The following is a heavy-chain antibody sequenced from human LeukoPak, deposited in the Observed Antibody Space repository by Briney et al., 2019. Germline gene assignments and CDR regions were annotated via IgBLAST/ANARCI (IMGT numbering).Heavy chain of an antibody. CDR3: ARDTRHRYCSSTSCYRGWLDP. D-gene: IGHD2-2*01. CDR2: IIPIFGTA. Sequence: SVKVSCKASGGTFSSYAISWVRQAPGQGLEWLGGIIPIFGTANYAHKFQGRVTITADESTRTAYMELSSLRSEDTAVYYCARDTRHRYCSSTSCYRGWLDPWGQGTLVTVS. V-gene: IGHV1-69*01. J-gene: IGHJ5*02. CDR1: GGTFSSYA.